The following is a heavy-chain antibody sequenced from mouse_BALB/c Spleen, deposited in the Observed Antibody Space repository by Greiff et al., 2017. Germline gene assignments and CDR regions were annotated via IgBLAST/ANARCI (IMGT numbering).Heavy chain of an antibody. CDR1: GFTFSDYG. D-gene: IGHD2-4*01. Sequence: EVKLVESGGGLVQPGGSRKLSCAASGFTFSDYGMAWVRQAPGKGPEWVAFISNLAYSIYYADTVKGRFTISRDNPKNTLFLQMTSLRSEDTAMYYCARGWDYDWFAYWGQGTLVTVSA. CDR2: ISNLAYSI. J-gene: IGHJ3*01. V-gene: IGHV5-15*01. CDR3: ARGWDYDWFAY.